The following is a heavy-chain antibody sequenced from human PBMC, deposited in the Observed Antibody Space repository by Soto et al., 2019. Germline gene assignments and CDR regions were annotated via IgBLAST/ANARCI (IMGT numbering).Heavy chain of an antibody. Sequence: QITLKESGPPLVKPTQTLTLTCTFSGFSLSTSGVGVGWIRQPPGKALEWLTFIYWDDDKSNSPFLKSRLTITKDTSKNQVVLTMTNMDPVDTATYYCAHLVVAGITYYFGSWGQGTLVTVSS. CDR1: GFSLSTSGVG. CDR3: AHLVVAGITYYFGS. D-gene: IGHD2-15*01. J-gene: IGHJ4*02. V-gene: IGHV2-5*02. CDR2: IYWDDDK.